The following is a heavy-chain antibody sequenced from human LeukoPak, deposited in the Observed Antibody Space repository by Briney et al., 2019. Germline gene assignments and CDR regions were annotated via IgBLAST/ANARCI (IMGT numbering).Heavy chain of an antibody. CDR3: AKGWSGRVGALFDY. V-gene: IGHV3-23*01. CDR1: GFTFSSYA. CDR2: IRGSGGST. J-gene: IGHJ4*02. D-gene: IGHD1-26*01. Sequence: GGSLRLSCAASGFTFSSYAMSWVRQAPGKGLEWVSAIRGSGGSTYYADSVKGRFTISRDNSKSTLYLQMNSLRAEDTAVYYCAKGWSGRVGALFDYWGQGTLVTVSS.